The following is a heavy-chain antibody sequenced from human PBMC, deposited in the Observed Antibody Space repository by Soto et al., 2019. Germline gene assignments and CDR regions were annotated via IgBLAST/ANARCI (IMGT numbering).Heavy chain of an antibody. CDR2: ISYDGSNK. J-gene: IGHJ6*02. D-gene: IGHD2-21*02. CDR3: AKDRAYCGGDCYSPHGYGMDV. CDR1: GFTFSSYG. V-gene: IGHV3-30*18. Sequence: LRLSCAASGFTFSSYGMHWVRQAPGKGLEWVAVISYDGSNKYYADSVKGRFTISRDNSKNTLYLQMNSLRAEDTAVYYCAKDRAYCGGDCYSPHGYGMDVWGQGTTVTVSS.